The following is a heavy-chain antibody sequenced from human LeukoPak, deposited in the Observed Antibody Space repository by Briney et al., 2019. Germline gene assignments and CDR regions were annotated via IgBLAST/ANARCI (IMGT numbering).Heavy chain of an antibody. D-gene: IGHD3-10*01. CDR3: ARGHGSGSYSPFDY. CDR2: IYHSGST. CDR1: GGSISSGGYS. Sequence: SQTLSLTCAVSGGSISSGGYSWSWIRQPPGKGLKWIGYIYHSGSTYYNPSLKSRVTISVDRSKNQFSLKLSSVTAAGTAVYYCARGHGSGSYSPFDYWGQGTLVTVSS. J-gene: IGHJ4*02. V-gene: IGHV4-30-2*01.